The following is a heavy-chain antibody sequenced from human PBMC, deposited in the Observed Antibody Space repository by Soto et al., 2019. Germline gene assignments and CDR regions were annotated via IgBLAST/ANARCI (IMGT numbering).Heavy chain of an antibody. Sequence: PGGSLRLSCAASGFTFSSYAMSWVRQAPGKGLEWVSAISGSGGSTYYADSVKGRFTISRDNSKNTLYLQMNSLRAEDTAVYYCASTVVGLRTYYFDYWGQGTLVTVSS. CDR3: ASTVVGLRTYYFDY. CDR2: ISGSGGST. D-gene: IGHD4-17*01. V-gene: IGHV3-23*01. CDR1: GFTFSSYA. J-gene: IGHJ4*02.